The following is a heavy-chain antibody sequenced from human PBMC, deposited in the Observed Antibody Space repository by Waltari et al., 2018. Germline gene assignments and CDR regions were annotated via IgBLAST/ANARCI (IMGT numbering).Heavy chain of an antibody. J-gene: IGHJ4*02. CDR2: IYHSGST. V-gene: IGHV4-4*02. CDR3: ARVSDYGDAGNY. Sequence: QVQLQESGPGLVKPSGTLSLTCAVSGGSISSSNWWSWVRQPPGKGLEWIGEIYHSGSTNHTPSINSRVTISVDKSKNQFSLKLSSVTAADTAVYYCARVSDYGDAGNYWGQGTLVTVSS. CDR1: GGSISSSNW. D-gene: IGHD4-17*01.